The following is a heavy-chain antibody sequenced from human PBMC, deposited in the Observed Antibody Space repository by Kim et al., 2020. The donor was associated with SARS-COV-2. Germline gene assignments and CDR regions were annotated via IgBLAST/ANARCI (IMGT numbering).Heavy chain of an antibody. J-gene: IGHJ6*02. CDR3: ARDRSTGTTYYYYGMDV. D-gene: IGHD1-7*01. Sequence: VKGRFTISRDNAKNSLYLQMNSLRAEDTAVYYCARDRSTGTTYYYYGMDVWGQGTTVTVSS. V-gene: IGHV3-48*03.